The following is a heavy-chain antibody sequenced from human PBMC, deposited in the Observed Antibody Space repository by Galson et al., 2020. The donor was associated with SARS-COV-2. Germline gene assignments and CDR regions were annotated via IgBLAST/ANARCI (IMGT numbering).Heavy chain of an antibody. CDR3: ARVTSYYYDHDGNAMRSYHVDY. CDR1: SGSMSSYD. D-gene: IGHD3-22*01. CDR2: ISSSGTS. Sequence: SETLSLTCSVSSGSMSSYDWSWIRQPAGKGLEWIGRISSSGTSNFNPSLNSRVTMSIHTPDHKFSLKLRSVTAADTGAYYCARVTSYYYDHDGNAMRSYHVDYWGQGILVTVSP. V-gene: IGHV4-4*07. J-gene: IGHJ4*02.